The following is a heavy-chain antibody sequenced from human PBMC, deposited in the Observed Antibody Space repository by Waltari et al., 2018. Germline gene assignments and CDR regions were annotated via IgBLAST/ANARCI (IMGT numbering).Heavy chain of an antibody. CDR3: ARSGGGTTTFGVAE. CDR2: IHPNRGDT. J-gene: IGHJ4*02. D-gene: IGHD3-3*01. V-gene: IGHV1-2*06. Sequence: QVQLVQSGAEVKKSGASVKVSCKASGYTFTDFFIHWVRQAPGQGLEWMGRIHPNRGDTSYAKRFQVRVTMTGDTSITTAYMELTGLRSDDTAIYYCARSGGGTTTFGVAEWGQGSLVTVSS. CDR1: GYTFTDFF.